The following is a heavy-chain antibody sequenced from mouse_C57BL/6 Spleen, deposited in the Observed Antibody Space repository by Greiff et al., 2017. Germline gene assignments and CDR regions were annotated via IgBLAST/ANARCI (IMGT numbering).Heavy chain of an antibody. Sequence: VQPPHSLHELVKPGASVTISCKASGYAFSSYRIHWVKQRPGKGLEWIGRIYPGDGDTNYNGKFKGKATLTADKSSSTAYMPLRGGTSEDAEGEGGADGAEKGECWGQRT. CDR1: GYAFSSYR. CDR2: IYPGDGDT. J-gene: IGHJ3*01. V-gene: IGHV1-82*01. CDR3: ADGAEKGEC. D-gene: IGHD1-1*02.